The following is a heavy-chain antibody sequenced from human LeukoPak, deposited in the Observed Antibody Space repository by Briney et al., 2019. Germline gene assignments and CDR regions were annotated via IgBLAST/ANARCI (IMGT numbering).Heavy chain of an antibody. CDR1: GYTFTSYY. CDR3: ARGRGSSWYTEYYFDY. J-gene: IGHJ4*02. Sequence: ASVKVSCKAPGYTFTSYYMHWVRQAPGQGLEWMGIINPSGGSTSYAQKFQGRVTTTRDMSTSTVYMELSSLRSEDTAVYYCARGRGSSWYTEYYFDYWGQGTLVTVSS. CDR2: INPSGGST. D-gene: IGHD6-13*01. V-gene: IGHV1-46*01.